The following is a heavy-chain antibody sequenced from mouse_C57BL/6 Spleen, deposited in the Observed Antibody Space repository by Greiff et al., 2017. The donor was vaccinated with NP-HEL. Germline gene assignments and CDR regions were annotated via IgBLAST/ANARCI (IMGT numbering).Heavy chain of an antibody. CDR3: ARDWDVLFDY. D-gene: IGHD4-1*01. J-gene: IGHJ2*01. V-gene: IGHV5-17*01. CDR2: ISSGSSTI. CDR1: GFTFSDYG. Sequence: DVMLVESGGGLVKPGGSLKLSCAASGFTFSDYGMHWVRQAPEKGLEWVAYISSGSSTIYYADTVKGRFTISRDNAKNTLFLQMTSLRSEDTAMYYCARDWDVLFDYWGQGTTLTVSS.